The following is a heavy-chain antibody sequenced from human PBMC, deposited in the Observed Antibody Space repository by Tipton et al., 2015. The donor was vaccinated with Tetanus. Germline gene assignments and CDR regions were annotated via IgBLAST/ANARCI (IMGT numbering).Heavy chain of an antibody. D-gene: IGHD3-16*01. Sequence: TLSLTCSVSGASISSGGYFWNWIRHRPGQGLEWIGYIYYSGSTFYNPSLKSRVTMSVDTSNNQFSLRLSSVTAADTAVYYCARDRGGGRVARLNWFGPWGQGTLVTVSS. CDR3: ARDRGGGRVARLNWFGP. CDR2: IYYSGST. J-gene: IGHJ5*02. V-gene: IGHV4-31*03. CDR1: GASISSGGYF.